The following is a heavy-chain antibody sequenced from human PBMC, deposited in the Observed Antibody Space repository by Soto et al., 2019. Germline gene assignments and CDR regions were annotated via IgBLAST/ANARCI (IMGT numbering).Heavy chain of an antibody. CDR3: ARVWYYDILTGTRPNVYYGMDV. Sequence: GASVKVSCKASGYTFTSYDINWVRQATGQGLEWMGWMNPNSGNTGYAQKFQGRVTMTRNTSISTAYMELSSLRSEDTAVYYCARVWYYDILTGTRPNVYYGMDVWGQGTTVTVSS. V-gene: IGHV1-8*01. D-gene: IGHD3-9*01. CDR1: GYTFTSYD. CDR2: MNPNSGNT. J-gene: IGHJ6*02.